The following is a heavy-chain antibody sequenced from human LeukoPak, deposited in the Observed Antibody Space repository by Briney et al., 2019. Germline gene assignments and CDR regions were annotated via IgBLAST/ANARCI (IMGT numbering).Heavy chain of an antibody. D-gene: IGHD5-24*01. CDR1: GFTFSSYS. CDR3: AKDGVEMATITHFDY. CDR2: ISSSSSYI. J-gene: IGHJ4*02. Sequence: PGGSLRLSCAASGFTFSSYSMNWVRQAPGKGLEWVSSISSSSSYIYYADSVKGRFTISRDNSKNTLYLQMNSLRAEDTAVYYCAKDGVEMATITHFDYWGQGTLVTVSS. V-gene: IGHV3-21*04.